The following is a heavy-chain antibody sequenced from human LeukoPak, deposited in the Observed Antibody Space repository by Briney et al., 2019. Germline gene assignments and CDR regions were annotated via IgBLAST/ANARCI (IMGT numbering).Heavy chain of an antibody. CDR2: IKQDGSEK. D-gene: IGHD4-11*01. CDR3: ARGSAVTANNFDF. J-gene: IGHJ4*02. CDR1: GFTFSSYW. Sequence: GGSLRLSCAASGFTFSSYWMSWVRQAPGKGLEWVANIKQDGSEKYYVDSVKGRFTISRDNAKNSLYLQMNSLRAEDTAVYYCARGSAVTANNFDFWGQGTLVTVSS. V-gene: IGHV3-7*01.